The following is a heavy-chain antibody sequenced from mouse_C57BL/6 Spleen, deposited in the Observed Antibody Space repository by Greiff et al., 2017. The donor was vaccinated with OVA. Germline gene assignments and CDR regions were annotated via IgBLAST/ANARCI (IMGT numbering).Heavy chain of an antibody. V-gene: IGHV3-6*01. D-gene: IGHD6-1*01. Sequence: EVKVEESGPGLVKPSQSLSLTCSVSGYSITSDYFWYWIRQFPGNQLAWICFISYDGSNNYNPSLKNRISITRDTAKNQLFLKLNSVTTEDTATYYCARGQDFDYWGQGTTLTVSS. CDR2: ISYDGSN. CDR1: GYSITSDYF. J-gene: IGHJ2*01. CDR3: ARGQDFDY.